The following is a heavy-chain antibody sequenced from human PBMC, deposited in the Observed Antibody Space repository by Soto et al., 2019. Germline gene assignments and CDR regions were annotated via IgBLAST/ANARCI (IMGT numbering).Heavy chain of an antibody. J-gene: IGHJ4*02. CDR1: GDSVSSNSAA. CDR3: ARAQQLEPYFDY. Sequence: SQTLSLTFAISGDSVSSNSAAWNWIRQSPSRGLEWLGRTYYRSKWYNDYAVSVKSRITINPDTSKNQFSLQLNSVTPEDTAVYYWARAQQLEPYFDYWGQGTLVTVSS. V-gene: IGHV6-1*01. D-gene: IGHD6-13*01. CDR2: TYYRSKWYN.